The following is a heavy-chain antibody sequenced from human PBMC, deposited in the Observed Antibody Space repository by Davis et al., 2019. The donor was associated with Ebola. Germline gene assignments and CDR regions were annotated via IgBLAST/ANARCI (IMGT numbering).Heavy chain of an antibody. CDR2: IYYSGST. D-gene: IGHD3-10*02. J-gene: IGHJ5*02. V-gene: IGHV4-59*08. CDR1: RGPISSYY. CDR3: ARHVRGVTTDWFDP. Sequence: MPSETLSLPCTVSRGPISSYYWSWIRPPPGKGLEWGGDIYYSGSTIYNPSLKSRVTISEDTSKNQVSLELSSVTAADTAVYYCARHVRGVTTDWFDPWGQGTLVTVSS.